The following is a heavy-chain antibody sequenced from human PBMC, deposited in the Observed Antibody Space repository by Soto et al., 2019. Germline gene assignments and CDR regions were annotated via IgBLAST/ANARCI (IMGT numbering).Heavy chain of an antibody. Sequence: GGSLRLSCAASGFTFSSYAMSWVRQAPGKGLEWVSAISGSGGSTYYADSVKGRFTSSRDNSKNTLYMQMNSLRAEYTAVYYCAKVFWIAAAGTFDYWGQGTLVTVSS. CDR2: ISGSGGST. V-gene: IGHV3-23*01. D-gene: IGHD6-13*01. CDR3: AKVFWIAAAGTFDY. CDR1: GFTFSSYA. J-gene: IGHJ4*02.